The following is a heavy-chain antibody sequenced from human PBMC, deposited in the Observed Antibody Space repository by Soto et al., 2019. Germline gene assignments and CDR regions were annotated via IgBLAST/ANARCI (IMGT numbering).Heavy chain of an antibody. V-gene: IGHV1-18*01. CDR3: ARVRQETGRITIFGVVTPNWFDP. D-gene: IGHD3-3*01. CDR1: VYTFTSYG. J-gene: IGHJ5*02. CDR2: ISAYNGNT. Sequence: ASVKVSCKASVYTFTSYGTSWVRQAPGQGLEWMGWISAYNGNTNYAQKLQGRVTMTTDTSTSTAYMELRSLRSDDTAVYYCARVRQETGRITIFGVVTPNWFDPWGQGTLVTVSS.